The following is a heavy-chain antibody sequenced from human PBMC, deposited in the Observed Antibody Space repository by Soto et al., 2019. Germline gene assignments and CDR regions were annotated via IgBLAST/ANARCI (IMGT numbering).Heavy chain of an antibody. Sequence: EVQLVESGGGLVQPGGSLKLSCAASGFTFSGSAMHWVRQASGKGLEWVGRIRSKANSYATAYAASVKGRFTISRDDSKNTAYLQMNSLKTEDTAVYYCTRGIEVAGTTPIYFDYWGQGTLVTVSS. CDR3: TRGIEVAGTTPIYFDY. CDR1: GFTFSGSA. V-gene: IGHV3-73*02. D-gene: IGHD6-19*01. J-gene: IGHJ4*02. CDR2: IRSKANSYAT.